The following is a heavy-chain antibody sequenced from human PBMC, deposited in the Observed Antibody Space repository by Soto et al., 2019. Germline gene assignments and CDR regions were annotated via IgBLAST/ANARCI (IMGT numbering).Heavy chain of an antibody. CDR1: GYTFTSYA. CDR2: IRGYNGDT. CDR3: ARVVDTAMASFDY. Sequence: QVHLVPSGAEVKKPGASVKVSCKASGYTFTSYAISWVRQAPGQGLEWMGWIRGYNGDTKYAQKLQGRVTMTTDTATGTAYMELMSLRSDDTAVYYCARVVDTAMASFDYWGQGTLVTVSS. D-gene: IGHD5-18*01. V-gene: IGHV1-18*01. J-gene: IGHJ4*02.